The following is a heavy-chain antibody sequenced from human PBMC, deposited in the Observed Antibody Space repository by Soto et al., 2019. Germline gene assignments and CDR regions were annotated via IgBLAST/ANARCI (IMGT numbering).Heavy chain of an antibody. J-gene: IGHJ3*02. V-gene: IGHV3-11*01. D-gene: IGHD3-22*01. CDR1: GFTFSDYY. CDR2: ISSSGSTI. CDR3: ARKYYHDSSGYPVERAFAI. Sequence: SLRLSCAASGFTFSDYYMSWIRQAPGKGLEWVSYISSSGSTIYYADSVKGRFTISRDNAKNSLYLQMNSLRAEDTAVYYCARKYYHDSSGYPVERAFAIWGQGTMVTVSS.